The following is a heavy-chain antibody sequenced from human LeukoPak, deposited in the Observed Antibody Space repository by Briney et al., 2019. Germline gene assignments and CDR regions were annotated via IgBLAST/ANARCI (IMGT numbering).Heavy chain of an antibody. Sequence: RGSLRLSCAASGFTVTSNHMNWVRQAPGKGLEWVSIIYTGGTTHYADSLKDRFTISRDDSKNTLYLQMNSLRAEDTAVYYCARDSSSYYFDYWGQGTLVTVSS. CDR2: IYTGGTT. D-gene: IGHD6-6*01. V-gene: IGHV3-66*01. J-gene: IGHJ4*02. CDR3: ARDSSSYYFDY. CDR1: GFTVTSNH.